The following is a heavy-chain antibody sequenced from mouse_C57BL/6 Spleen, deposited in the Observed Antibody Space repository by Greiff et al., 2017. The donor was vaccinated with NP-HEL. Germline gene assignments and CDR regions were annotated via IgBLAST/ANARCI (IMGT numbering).Heavy chain of an antibody. D-gene: IGHD2-4*01. Sequence: QVQLKQPGAELVMPGASVKLSCKASGYTFTSYWMHWVKQRPGQGLEWIGEIDPSDSYTNYNQKFKGKSTLTVDKSSSTAYMQLSSLTSEDSAVYYCARRPDLYYDYPAWFAYWGQGTLVTVSA. V-gene: IGHV1-69*01. CDR2: IDPSDSYT. CDR1: GYTFTSYW. CDR3: ARRPDLYYDYPAWFAY. J-gene: IGHJ3*01.